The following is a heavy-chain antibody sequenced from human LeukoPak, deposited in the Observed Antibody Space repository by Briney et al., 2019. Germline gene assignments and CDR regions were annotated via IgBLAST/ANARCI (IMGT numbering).Heavy chain of an antibody. CDR1: GFTFGDYA. D-gene: IGHD3-10*01. CDR3: TRDRSVSGLLCFGELFPSNFDY. Sequence: GGSLRLSCTASGFTFGDYAMSWFRQAPGKGLEWVGFIRSKAYGGTTEYAASVKGRFTISRDDSKSIAYLQMNSLKTEDTAVYSCTRDRSVSGLLCFGELFPSNFDYWGQGTLVTVSS. V-gene: IGHV3-49*03. CDR2: IRSKAYGGTT. J-gene: IGHJ4*02.